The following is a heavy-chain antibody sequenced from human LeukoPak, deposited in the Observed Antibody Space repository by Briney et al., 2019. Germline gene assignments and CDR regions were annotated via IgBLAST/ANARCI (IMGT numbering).Heavy chain of an antibody. CDR1: GGSFSGYY. Sequence: PSETLSLACAVYGGSFSGYYWSWIRQPPGKGLEWIGEINHSGSTNYNPSLKSRVTISVDTSKNQFSLKLSSVTAADTAVYYCARGRVVPAFTYYSGMDVWGQGTTVTVSS. D-gene: IGHD2-2*01. V-gene: IGHV4-34*01. J-gene: IGHJ6*02. CDR2: INHSGST. CDR3: ARGRVVPAFTYYSGMDV.